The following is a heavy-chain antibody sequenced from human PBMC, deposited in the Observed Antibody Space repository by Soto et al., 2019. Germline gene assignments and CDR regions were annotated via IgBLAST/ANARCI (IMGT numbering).Heavy chain of an antibody. V-gene: IGHV2-5*02. CDR2: IYWDDDK. Sequence: QITLKESGPTLVKPTQTLTLTCTFSGFSLSTSGVGVGWIRQPPGKALEWLALIYWDDDKRYSPSLKSRLTITKDTSKNQVVLTMTNMDPVDTATYYCGWGSSSRYFQPWGQGTLVTVSS. CDR1: GFSLSTSGVG. D-gene: IGHD6-13*01. CDR3: GWGSSSRYFQP. J-gene: IGHJ1*01.